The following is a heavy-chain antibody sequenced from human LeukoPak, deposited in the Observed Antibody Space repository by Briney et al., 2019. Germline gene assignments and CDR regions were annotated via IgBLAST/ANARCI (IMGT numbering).Heavy chain of an antibody. CDR3: ARSIAAAGYRYLDS. V-gene: IGHV3-13*01. J-gene: IGHJ4*02. CDR2: IGKGGDT. Sequence: GSLRLSCAASGFTFSTYDMYWVRQATGKSLEWLSGIGKGGDTYYLGSVKGRFTISRDNAENSLYLQLNSLGAGDTAVYYCARSIAAAGYRYLDSWGQGTLVTVSS. D-gene: IGHD6-13*01. CDR1: GFTFSTYD.